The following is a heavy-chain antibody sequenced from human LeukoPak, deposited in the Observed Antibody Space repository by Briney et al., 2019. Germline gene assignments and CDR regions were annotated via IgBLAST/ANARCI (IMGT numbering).Heavy chain of an antibody. CDR1: AYTFTSYD. Sequence: GASVKVSCKASAYTFTSYDINWVRQATGQGLEWMGWMNPNSGNTGYAQKFQGRVTMTRNTSISTAYMELSSLRSEDTAVYYCARVPRTNGVWSYYYYYMDVWGKGTTVTVSS. CDR2: MNPNSGNT. J-gene: IGHJ6*03. V-gene: IGHV1-8*01. D-gene: IGHD2-8*01. CDR3: ARVPRTNGVWSYYYYYMDV.